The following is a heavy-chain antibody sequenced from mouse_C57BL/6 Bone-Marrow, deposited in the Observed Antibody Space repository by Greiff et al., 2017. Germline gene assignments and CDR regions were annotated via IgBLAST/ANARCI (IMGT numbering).Heavy chain of an antibody. D-gene: IGHD2-4*01. V-gene: IGHV5-4*01. CDR3: ARDGDYDDGAWFAY. CDR1: GFTFSSYA. Sequence: EVMLVESGGGLVKPGGSLKLSCAASGFTFSSYAMSWVRQTPEKRLEWVATISDGGSYTYYPDNVKGRFTISRDNAKNNLYLQMSHLKSEDTAMYYCARDGDYDDGAWFAYWGQGTLVTVSA. CDR2: ISDGGSYT. J-gene: IGHJ3*01.